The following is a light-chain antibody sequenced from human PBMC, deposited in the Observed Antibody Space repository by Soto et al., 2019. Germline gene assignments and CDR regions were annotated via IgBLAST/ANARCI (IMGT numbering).Light chain of an antibody. J-gene: IGKJ4*01. CDR2: GES. V-gene: IGKV3-15*01. CDR3: QQYNNWPLT. Sequence: PQSRATLSLSPVERATPSCRASQSVSSYLAWYQQKPGQAPRLLIYGESTRATGIPARLSGSGSGTELNLTISSLQSEDFAVYYCQQYNNWPLTFGGGTKVDIK. CDR1: QSVSSY.